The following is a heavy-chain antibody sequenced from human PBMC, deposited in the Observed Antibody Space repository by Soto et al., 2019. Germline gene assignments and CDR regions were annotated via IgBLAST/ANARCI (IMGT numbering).Heavy chain of an antibody. V-gene: IGHV4-31*03. CDR2: IYYSGST. D-gene: IGHD5-18*01. CDR3: ARMSGYSYGFYGMDV. Sequence: QVQLQESGPGLVKPSQTLSLTCTVSGGSISSGGYYWSWIRQHPGKGLEWIGYIYYSGSTYYNPSLKSRVTISVETSKNQFALKLSYVTAADTAVYYCARMSGYSYGFYGMDVWGQGTTVTVSS. CDR1: GGSISSGGYY. J-gene: IGHJ6*02.